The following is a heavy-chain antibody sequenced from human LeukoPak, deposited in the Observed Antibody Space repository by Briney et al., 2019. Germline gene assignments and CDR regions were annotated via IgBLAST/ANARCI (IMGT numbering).Heavy chain of an antibody. Sequence: SETLSLTCTVSGGSISSGGYYWSWIRQHPGKGLEWIGYIYYSESTYYNPSLKSRVTISVDTSKNQFSLKLSSVTAADTAVYYCARSYYGSDPNWFDPWGQGTLVTVSS. D-gene: IGHD3-10*01. CDR2: IYYSEST. V-gene: IGHV4-31*03. J-gene: IGHJ5*02. CDR3: ARSYYGSDPNWFDP. CDR1: GGSISSGGYY.